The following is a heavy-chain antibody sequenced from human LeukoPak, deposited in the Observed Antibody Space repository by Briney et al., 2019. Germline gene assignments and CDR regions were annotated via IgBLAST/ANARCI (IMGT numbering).Heavy chain of an antibody. V-gene: IGHV3-23*01. Sequence: GGSLRLSCATSGFTFSGYAMNWVRQAPGKGLEWVSSISGSGITYYPNSVKGRFTISRDNSKNTLYLQMDSLRAEDTAVYYCAKGSGGSCYSGIDYWGQGTLVTVSS. CDR1: GFTFSGYA. D-gene: IGHD2-15*01. CDR2: ISGSGIT. CDR3: AKGSGGSCYSGIDY. J-gene: IGHJ4*02.